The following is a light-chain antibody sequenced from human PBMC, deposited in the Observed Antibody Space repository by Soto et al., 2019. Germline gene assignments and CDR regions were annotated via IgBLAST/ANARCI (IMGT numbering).Light chain of an antibody. CDR3: CLYTASYSV. J-gene: IGLJ3*02. CDR1: SSDVGGFDF. CDR2: DVS. V-gene: IGLV2-11*01. Sequence: QSALTQPRSVSGSPGQSVAISCTATSSDVGGFDFVSWYQQHPGKAPKLVIYDVSKRPSGVPDRFSGSSSGDTASLTISGLQAEDEADYYCCLYTASYSVFGGGTKLTVL.